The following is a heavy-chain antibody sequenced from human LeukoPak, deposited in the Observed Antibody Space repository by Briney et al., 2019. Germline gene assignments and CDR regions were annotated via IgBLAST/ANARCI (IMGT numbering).Heavy chain of an antibody. Sequence: GGSLRLSCAASGFTFSSYSMKWVRQAPGKGLEWVSSISSSSSHIYYADSVKGRFTISRDNAKNSLYLQMNSLRDEDTAVYYCARVGYGSGSYPYDYWGQGTLVTVSS. J-gene: IGHJ4*02. CDR2: ISSSSSHI. D-gene: IGHD3-10*01. V-gene: IGHV3-21*01. CDR1: GFTFSSYS. CDR3: ARVGYGSGSYPYDY.